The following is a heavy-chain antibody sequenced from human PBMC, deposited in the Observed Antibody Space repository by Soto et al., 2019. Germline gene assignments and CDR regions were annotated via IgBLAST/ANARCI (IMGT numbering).Heavy chain of an antibody. D-gene: IGHD1-26*01. Sequence: EVQLVESGGGLVQPGGSLRLSCAASGFTFSSYEMNWVRQAPGKGLEWVSAISGSGGSTYYADSVKGRFTISRDNSKNTLYLQMNSLRAEDTAVYYCAKGGGSYTGLRYFDYWGQGTLVTVSS. CDR2: ISGSGGST. J-gene: IGHJ4*02. CDR1: GFTFSSYE. CDR3: AKGGGSYTGLRYFDY. V-gene: IGHV3-23*04.